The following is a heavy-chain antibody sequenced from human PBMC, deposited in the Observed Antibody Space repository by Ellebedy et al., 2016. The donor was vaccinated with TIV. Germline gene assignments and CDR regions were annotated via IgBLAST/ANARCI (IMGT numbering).Heavy chain of an antibody. CDR2: ISGTGCRR. Sequence: GESLKISCAASGFTFSIYAMSWVRQAPREGLQWVAAISGTGCRRDYADSVKGRFTISSDDFKNSLSLQMDSLRVEDNVIYYCVRDGYKQIPFDCWGPGTLVTVSS. V-gene: IGHV3-23*01. CDR3: VRDGYKQIPFDC. D-gene: IGHD5-24*01. J-gene: IGHJ4*02. CDR1: GFTFSIYA.